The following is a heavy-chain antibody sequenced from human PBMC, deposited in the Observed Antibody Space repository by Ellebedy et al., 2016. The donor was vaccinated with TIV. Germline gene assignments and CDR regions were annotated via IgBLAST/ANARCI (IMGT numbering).Heavy chain of an antibody. V-gene: IGHV4-39*07. CDR3: ARILRGGSNGDYFDY. D-gene: IGHD3-3*01. CDR1: GDSISSRNLY. CDR2: IYSSWNT. Sequence: MPSETLSLTCTVSGDSISSRNLYWGWIRQAPGKGLQWIGSIYSSWNTYYNPSLESRVTMSIDTSKNQFSLELSSVTAADTAVYYCARILRGGSNGDYFDYWGQGTQVTASS. J-gene: IGHJ4*02.